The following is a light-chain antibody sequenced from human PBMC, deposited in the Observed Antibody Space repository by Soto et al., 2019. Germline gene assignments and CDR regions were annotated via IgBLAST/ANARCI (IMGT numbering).Light chain of an antibody. CDR2: DVS. J-gene: IGLJ1*01. V-gene: IGLV2-14*01. CDR3: SSYTTSNTRQIV. CDR1: SSDVGGYTY. Sequence: ALTQPASVSGSPGQAITISCTGTSSDVGGYTYVSWYQQHPGKAPKFIIYDVSNRPSGASNRFSGSKSGNTASLTISGLQAEDEADYYCSSYTTSNTRQIVFGTGTKVTVL.